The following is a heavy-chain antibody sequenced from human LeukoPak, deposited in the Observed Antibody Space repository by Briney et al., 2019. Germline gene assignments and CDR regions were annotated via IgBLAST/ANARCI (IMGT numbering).Heavy chain of an antibody. Sequence: GRSLRLSCAASGFTFSRHSMNWVRQAPGKGLEWVASINQDETRKYYVDSVEGRFTISRDNAKNSVYLQLNSLRAEDTALYYCARDKDWASDYWGQGTLVTVSS. V-gene: IGHV3-7*04. J-gene: IGHJ4*02. CDR3: ARDKDWASDY. D-gene: IGHD3/OR15-3a*01. CDR1: GFTFSRHS. CDR2: INQDETRK.